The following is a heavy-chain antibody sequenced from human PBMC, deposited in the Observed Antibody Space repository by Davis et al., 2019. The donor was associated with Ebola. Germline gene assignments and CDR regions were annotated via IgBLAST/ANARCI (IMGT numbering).Heavy chain of an antibody. CDR2: VSYDRSKK. CDR3: ARGLEERQLITKFDY. CDR1: GFPFSNYA. J-gene: IGHJ4*02. V-gene: IGHV3-30*04. Sequence: PGGSLRLSCAASGFPFSNYAMHWVRQTPDKGLEWVAVVSYDRSKKYYVDSVKGRFTISRDNSKNMVYLQMDRLRAEDTAVYYCARGLEERQLITKFDYWSQGTLVTVSS. D-gene: IGHD2-2*01.